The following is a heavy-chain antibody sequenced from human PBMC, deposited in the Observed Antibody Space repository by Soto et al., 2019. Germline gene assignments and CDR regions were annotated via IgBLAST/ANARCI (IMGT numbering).Heavy chain of an antibody. D-gene: IGHD1-26*01. CDR1: GYTFSTYG. Sequence: QVQLVQSGAEVKKPGASVKVSCKASGYTFSTYGFSWVRQAPGQGLEWMGWISAFNGNTNYAQKFQGRVTMTTDTSTSTAYMELWSLRSDDTAVYYCARDGNSGSFDYWGQGTLVTVSS. CDR2: ISAFNGNT. V-gene: IGHV1-18*01. CDR3: ARDGNSGSFDY. J-gene: IGHJ4*02.